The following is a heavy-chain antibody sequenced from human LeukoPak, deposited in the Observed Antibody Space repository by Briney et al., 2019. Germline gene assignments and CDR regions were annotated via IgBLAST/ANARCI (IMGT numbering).Heavy chain of an antibody. CDR3: ARTRSGYSYGRLNWFDP. V-gene: IGHV4-39*01. J-gene: IGHJ5*02. Sequence: SETLSLTCTVSGGSISSSSYYWGWIRQPPGKGLEWIGSIYYSGSTYYNPSLKSRVTISVDTSKNQSSLKLSSVTAADTAVYYCARTRSGYSYGRLNWFDPWGQGTLVTVSS. CDR1: GGSISSSSYY. D-gene: IGHD5-18*01. CDR2: IYYSGST.